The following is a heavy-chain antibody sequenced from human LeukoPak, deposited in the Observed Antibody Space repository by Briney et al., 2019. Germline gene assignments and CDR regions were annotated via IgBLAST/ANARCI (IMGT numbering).Heavy chain of an antibody. Sequence: PGGSLRLSCAASGFTFSSYWMNWVRQAPGKGLEWVANLKEDGSDKYYVDSVKGRFTISRDNAKNSLSLQMNSLRAEDTALYYCARVGTTGGWYFDLWGRGTLVTVSS. V-gene: IGHV3-7*04. J-gene: IGHJ2*01. CDR1: GFTFSSYW. D-gene: IGHD1/OR15-1a*01. CDR2: LKEDGSDK. CDR3: ARVGTTGGWYFDL.